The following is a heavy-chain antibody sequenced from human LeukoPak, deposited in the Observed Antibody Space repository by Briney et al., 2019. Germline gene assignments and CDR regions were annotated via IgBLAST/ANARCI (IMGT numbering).Heavy chain of an antibody. CDR1: GFTFSDYY. J-gene: IGHJ4*02. CDR3: AKESESYDSSGSTFHY. Sequence: GGSLRLSCAASGFTFSDYYMTWIRQTPGKGLEWISYISISGSAIYYADSVKGRFTISRDNAKNSLYLQMNSLRAEDTAVYYCAKESESYDSSGSTFHYWGQGTLVTVSS. V-gene: IGHV3-11*04. CDR2: ISISGSAI. D-gene: IGHD3-22*01.